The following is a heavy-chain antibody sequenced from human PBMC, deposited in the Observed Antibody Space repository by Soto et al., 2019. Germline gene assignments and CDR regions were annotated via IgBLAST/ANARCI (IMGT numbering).Heavy chain of an antibody. D-gene: IGHD3-22*01. CDR3: AREPHPYYYDSSGYYGWVY. CDR2: IIPIFGTA. CDR1: GGTFSSYA. J-gene: IGHJ4*02. V-gene: IGHV1-69*13. Sequence: SVKVSCKASGGTFSSYAISWVRQAPGQGLEWMGGIIPIFGTANYAQKFQGRVTITADESTSTAYMELSSLRSEDTAVYYCAREPHPYYYDSSGYYGWVYWGQGTLVTVS.